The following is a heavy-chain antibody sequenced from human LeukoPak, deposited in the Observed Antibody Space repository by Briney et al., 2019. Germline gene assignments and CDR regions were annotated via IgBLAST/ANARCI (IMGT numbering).Heavy chain of an antibody. CDR3: AKGLDVAGRGLYYYYGMDV. CDR1: GFTFSSYA. Sequence: GGSLRLSCAASGFTFSSYAMSWVRQAPGKGLEWVSAISGSGGSTYYADSVKGRFTISRDNSKNTLYLQMNSLRAEDTAVYYCAKGLDVAGRGLYYYYGMDVWGQGTTVTVSS. J-gene: IGHJ6*02. V-gene: IGHV3-23*01. D-gene: IGHD3-10*01. CDR2: ISGSGGST.